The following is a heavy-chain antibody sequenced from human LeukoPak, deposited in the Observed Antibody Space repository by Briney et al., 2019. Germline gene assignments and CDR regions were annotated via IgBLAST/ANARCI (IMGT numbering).Heavy chain of an antibody. CDR2: IYPGDSDT. CDR3: ATYSGSYSYGS. J-gene: IGHJ4*02. D-gene: IGHD1-26*01. V-gene: IGHV5-51*01. CDR1: GSRFTSYW. Sequence: GESLKISCQGSGSRFTSYWIGWVRQMPGKGLEWMGIIYPGDSDTRYSPSFQGQVTISADKSISTAYLQWSSLKASDTAMYYCATYSGSYSYGSWGQGTLVTVSS.